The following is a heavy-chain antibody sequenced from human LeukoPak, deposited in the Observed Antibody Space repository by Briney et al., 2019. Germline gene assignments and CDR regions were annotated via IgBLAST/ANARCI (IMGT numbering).Heavy chain of an antibody. CDR3: ARDSTGDSGYDSGGY. CDR2: INPSGGST. V-gene: IGHV1-46*01. D-gene: IGHD5-12*01. Sequence: GASVSVSCKASGYTFTSYYMHWVRQAPGQGLECMGVINPSGGSTSYAQTFKGRVTMTRDTSTSTLYMELSSLRSEDTAVYYCARDSTGDSGYDSGGYWGQGTLVTVSS. CDR1: GYTFTSYY. J-gene: IGHJ4*02.